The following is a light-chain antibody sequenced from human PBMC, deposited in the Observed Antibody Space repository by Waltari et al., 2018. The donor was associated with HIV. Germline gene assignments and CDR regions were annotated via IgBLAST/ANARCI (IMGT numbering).Light chain of an antibody. CDR3: QSYDSGLTAYV. Sequence: QPVLPQPPSVSGAPGQTATISCTGSSAYRGAGYAVHWFQQLHGPAANLLLCGNTNRPSGVPDRFSGSKSGSSASLAITGLQAEDEADYYCQSYDSGLTAYVFGTGTKVTVL. CDR1: SAYRGAGYA. V-gene: IGLV1-40*01. J-gene: IGLJ1*01. CDR2: GNT.